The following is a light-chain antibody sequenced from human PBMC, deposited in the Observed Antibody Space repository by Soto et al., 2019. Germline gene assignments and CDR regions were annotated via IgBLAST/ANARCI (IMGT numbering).Light chain of an antibody. CDR2: EVS. CDR3: SSYTSSTSNV. J-gene: IGLJ1*01. Sequence: QSVLTQPASVSGAPGQSITISCAGTSSDVGAYNYVSWYQQHPGKARKLMIYEVSKRPSGVSNRNAGYKSGNTAHLNISRLQAEDEADYYCSSYTSSTSNVFGTGTKVTVL. CDR1: SSDVGAYNY. V-gene: IGLV2-14*01.